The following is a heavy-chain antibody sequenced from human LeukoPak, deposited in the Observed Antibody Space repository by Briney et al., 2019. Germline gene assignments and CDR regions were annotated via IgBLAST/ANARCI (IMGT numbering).Heavy chain of an antibody. Sequence: PGGSLRFSCAASGFTFSSWWMSWIRQPPGKGLEWIGEINHSGSTNYNPSLKSRVTISVDTSKNQFSLKLSSVTAADTAVYYCARKNPRTNIVGAVPRYWFDPWGQGTLVTVSS. CDR3: ARKNPRTNIVGAVPRYWFDP. J-gene: IGHJ5*02. CDR2: INHSGST. CDR1: GFTFSSWW. D-gene: IGHD1-26*01. V-gene: IGHV4-34*01.